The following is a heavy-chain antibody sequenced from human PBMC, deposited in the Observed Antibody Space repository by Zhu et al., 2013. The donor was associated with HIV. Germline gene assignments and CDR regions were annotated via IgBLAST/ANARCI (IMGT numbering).Heavy chain of an antibody. Sequence: QVQLVQSGAEVKKPGSSVKVSCKASGGTFSSYAISWVRQAPGQGLEWMGGIIPIFGTANYAQKFQGRVTITADKSTSTAYMELSSLRSEDTAVYYCARREDYGDFRGDYYYGMDVWGQGTTVTVSS. CDR3: ARREDYGDFRGDYYYGMDV. CDR2: IIPIFGTA. V-gene: IGHV1-69*06. D-gene: IGHD4-17*01. CDR1: GGTFSSYA. J-gene: IGHJ6*02.